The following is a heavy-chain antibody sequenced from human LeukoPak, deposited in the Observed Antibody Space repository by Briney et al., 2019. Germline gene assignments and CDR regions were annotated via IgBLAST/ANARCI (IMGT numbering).Heavy chain of an antibody. CDR1: GGTFSSYA. Sequence: SVKVSCKASGGTFSSYAISWVRQAPGQGLEWMGRIIPILGIANYAQKFQGRVTMTRDTSTSTVYMELSSLRSEDTAVYYCARAGTVKFDYWGQGTLVTVSS. J-gene: IGHJ4*02. D-gene: IGHD4-4*01. V-gene: IGHV1-69*04. CDR2: IIPILGIA. CDR3: ARAGTVKFDY.